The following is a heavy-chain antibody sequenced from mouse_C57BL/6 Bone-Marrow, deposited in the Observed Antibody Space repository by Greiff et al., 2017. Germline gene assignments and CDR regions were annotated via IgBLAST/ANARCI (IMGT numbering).Heavy chain of an antibody. V-gene: IGHV1-50*01. CDR3: ARSAAMDY. Sequence: VQLQQSGAELVKPGASVKLSCKASGYTFTSYWMQWVKQRPGQGLEWIGEIDPSASYTYYNQKFKGKATLTVDTSSSTAYMQRSSRTSEDSAVYYCARSAAMDYWGQGTSVTVSS. CDR2: IDPSASYT. J-gene: IGHJ4*01. CDR1: GYTFTSYW.